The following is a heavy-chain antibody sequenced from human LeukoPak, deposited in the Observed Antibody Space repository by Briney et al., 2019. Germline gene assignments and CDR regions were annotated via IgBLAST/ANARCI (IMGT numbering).Heavy chain of an antibody. D-gene: IGHD2-2*01. CDR2: INHSGST. CDR3: ARTGYCSSTSCYAWYAFDI. CDR1: GGSFSGYY. J-gene: IGHJ3*02. V-gene: IGHV4-34*01. Sequence: PSETLSLTCAVYGGSFSGYYWSWIRQPPGKGLEWIGEINHSGSTNYNPSLKSRVTISVDTSKNQFSLKLSSVTAADTAVYYCARTGYCSSTSCYAWYAFDIWGQGTMVTVSS.